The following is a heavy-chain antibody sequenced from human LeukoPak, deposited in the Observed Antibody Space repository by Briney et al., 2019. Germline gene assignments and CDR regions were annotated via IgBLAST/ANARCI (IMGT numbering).Heavy chain of an antibody. CDR2: ISFDGSSK. V-gene: IGHV3-30-3*01. Sequence: GGSLRLSCVASGFTFNNYAIHWVRQAPGKGPEWVAVISFDGSSKNYADSVRGRFTISRDNSKNTLYLQMNSLRAEDTAVYYCARDPLGSPTYYFDYWGQGTLVTVSS. D-gene: IGHD7-27*01. J-gene: IGHJ4*02. CDR3: ARDPLGSPTYYFDY. CDR1: GFTFNNYA.